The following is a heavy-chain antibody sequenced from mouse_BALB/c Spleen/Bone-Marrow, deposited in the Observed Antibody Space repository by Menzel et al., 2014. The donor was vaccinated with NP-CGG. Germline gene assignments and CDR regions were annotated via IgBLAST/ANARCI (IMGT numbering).Heavy chain of an antibody. CDR1: GYTFTSYT. Sequence: LEESGAELARPGASVKMSCKASGYTFTSYTMHWVKQRPGQGLEWIGYINPSSGYTNYSQKFKDKATLTADKSSSTAYMQLSSLTSEDSAVYYCAYGNYGYAMDYWGQGTSVTVSS. D-gene: IGHD2-10*02. J-gene: IGHJ4*01. CDR3: AYGNYGYAMDY. V-gene: IGHV1-4*01. CDR2: INPSSGYT.